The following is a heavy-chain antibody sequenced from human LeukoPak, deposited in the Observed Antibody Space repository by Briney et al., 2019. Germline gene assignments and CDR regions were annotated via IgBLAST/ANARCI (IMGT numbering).Heavy chain of an antibody. CDR3: ARHWGLLLWFGELLLNWFDP. J-gene: IGHJ5*02. CDR1: GGSISSSSYY. D-gene: IGHD3-10*01. Sequence: PSETLSLTCTVSGGSISSSSYYWGWIRQPPGKGLEWIGSIYYSGSTYYNPSLKSRVTISVDTSKNQFSLKLSSVTAADTAVYYCARHWGLLLWFGELLLNWFDPWGQGTLVTVSS. V-gene: IGHV4-39*01. CDR2: IYYSGST.